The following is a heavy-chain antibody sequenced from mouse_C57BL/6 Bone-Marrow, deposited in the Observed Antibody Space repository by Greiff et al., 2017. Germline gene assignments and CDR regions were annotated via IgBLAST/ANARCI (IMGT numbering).Heavy chain of an antibody. Sequence: EVQVVESGGDLVKPGGSLKLSCAASGFTFSSYGMSWVRQTPDKRLEWVATFSSGGSYTYYPDSVKGRFTISRDNAKNTLYLQMSSLKSEDTAVYYCARQIVATSYYFDYWGQGTTLTVSS. CDR2: FSSGGSYT. CDR3: ARQIVATSYYFDY. D-gene: IGHD1-1*01. CDR1: GFTFSSYG. V-gene: IGHV5-6*01. J-gene: IGHJ2*01.